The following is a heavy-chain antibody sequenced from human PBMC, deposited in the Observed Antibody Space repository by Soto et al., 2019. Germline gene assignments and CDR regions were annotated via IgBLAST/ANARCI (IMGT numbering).Heavy chain of an antibody. CDR2: ISGSGGST. D-gene: IGHD2-2*01. CDR3: AKGKCTSTSCYLEY. J-gene: IGHJ4*02. CDR1: GFTFSSYA. V-gene: IGHV3-23*01. Sequence: PGGALRLSCAASGFTFSSYAMSWVRPAPEKGLEWVSAISGSGGSTYYADSVKGRFTISRDNSKNTLYLQMNSLRAEDTAVYFCAKGKCTSTSCYLEYWGQGTQVTVSS.